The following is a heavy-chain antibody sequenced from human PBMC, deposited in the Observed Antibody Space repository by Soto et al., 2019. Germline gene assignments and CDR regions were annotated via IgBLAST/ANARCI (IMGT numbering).Heavy chain of an antibody. CDR2: ISAYNGNT. V-gene: IGHV1-18*01. D-gene: IGHD5-18*01. J-gene: IGHJ6*02. CDR3: ARLDSDYDYYYAMDV. CDR1: GYTFTRYG. Sequence: ASVKVFCKASGYTFTRYGISWVRQAPGQGLEWVGWISAYNGNTNYAQKLQGRVTMTKDTSTSTVYMELRSLRSDDTAVYYCARLDSDYDYYYAMDVWGQGTTVTVSS.